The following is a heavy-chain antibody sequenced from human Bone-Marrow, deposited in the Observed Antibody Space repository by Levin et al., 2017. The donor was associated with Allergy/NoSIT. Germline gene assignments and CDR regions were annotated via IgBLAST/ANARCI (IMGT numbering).Heavy chain of an antibody. J-gene: IGHJ4*02. D-gene: IGHD3-10*01. CDR2: ITSSSSYT. CDR3: ARADLLWFVDLLFPLDH. CDR1: GFTFKDFY. V-gene: IGHV3-11*05. Sequence: GGSLRLSCAASGFTFKDFYMSWVRQAPGKGLEWISFITSSSSYTNYADSVRGRFTISRDNDKNSVYLQMDRLTVEDTAVYYCARADLLWFVDLLFPLDHWGQGTLVTVSS.